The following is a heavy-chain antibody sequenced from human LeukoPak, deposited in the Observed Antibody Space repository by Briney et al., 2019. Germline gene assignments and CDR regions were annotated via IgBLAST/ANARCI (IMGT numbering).Heavy chain of an antibody. V-gene: IGHV3-23*01. J-gene: IGHJ4*02. CDR3: AKPNYDILTGYYKG. D-gene: IGHD3-9*01. CDR2: ISGSGDSI. CDR1: GFTFSSYA. Sequence: GGSLRLSCAASGFTFSSYALSWVRQAPGKGLEWVSTISGSGDSIYYADSVKGRFTISRDNSKNTLYLQMNSLRAEDTAVYYCAKPNYDILTGYYKGWGQGTLVTVSP.